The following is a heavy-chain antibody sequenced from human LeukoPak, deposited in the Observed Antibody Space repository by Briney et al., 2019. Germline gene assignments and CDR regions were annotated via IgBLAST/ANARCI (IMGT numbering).Heavy chain of an antibody. D-gene: IGHD1-1*01. Sequence: GGSLRLSCAASGFTFSSYAMSWVRQAPGKGLEWVSAISGSGGSTYYADSVKGRFTISRDNSKNTLYLQMNSLRAEDTAVYYCAKDHRGTYYYGMDVWGQGATVTVSS. CDR2: ISGSGGST. CDR3: AKDHRGTYYYGMDV. CDR1: GFTFSSYA. V-gene: IGHV3-23*01. J-gene: IGHJ6*02.